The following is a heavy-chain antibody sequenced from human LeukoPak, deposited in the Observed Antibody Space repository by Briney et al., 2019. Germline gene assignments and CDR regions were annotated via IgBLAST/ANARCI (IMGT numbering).Heavy chain of an antibody. CDR2: ISSSSSYI. CDR1: GFTFSSYS. Sequence: PGGSLTLSCAASGFTFSSYSMNWVRQAPGEGLEWVSSISSSSSYIYYADSVKGRFTISRDNAKNSLYLQMNSLRAEDTAVYYCARTPRDIVVVVAAQGGDYWGQGTLVTASS. V-gene: IGHV3-21*01. J-gene: IGHJ4*02. CDR3: ARTPRDIVVVVAAQGGDY. D-gene: IGHD2-15*01.